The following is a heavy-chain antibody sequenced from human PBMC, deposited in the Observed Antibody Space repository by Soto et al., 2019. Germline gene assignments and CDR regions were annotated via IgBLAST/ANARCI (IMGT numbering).Heavy chain of an antibody. CDR2: IYYSGST. D-gene: IGHD3-10*01. CDR3: ARDSYYYGSGSFNWFDP. CDR1: GGSISSGDYY. V-gene: IGHV4-30-4*01. Sequence: SETLSLTCTVSGGSISSGDYYWSWIRQPPGKGLEWIGYIYYSGSTYYNPSLKSRVTISVDTSKNQFSLKLSSVTAADTAVYYCARDSYYYGSGSFNWFDPWGQGTLVTVSS. J-gene: IGHJ5*02.